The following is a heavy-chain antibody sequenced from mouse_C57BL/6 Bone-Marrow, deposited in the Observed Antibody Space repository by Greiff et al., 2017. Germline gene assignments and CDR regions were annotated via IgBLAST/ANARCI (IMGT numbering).Heavy chain of an antibody. CDR2: IRNKANNHAT. D-gene: IGHD2-3*01. CDR3: SPCGYCPFEY. CDR1: GFTFSDDC. Sequence: EVQLVESGGGLVQPGGSMKLSCAASGFTFSDDCMDWVRQSPEKGLEWVAEIRNKANNHATYYDESVKGRFTISRDDSRSSVYLQMNSFRAGDTVIYSCSPCGYCPFEYWGQGTLVTVSA. V-gene: IGHV6-6*01. J-gene: IGHJ3*01.